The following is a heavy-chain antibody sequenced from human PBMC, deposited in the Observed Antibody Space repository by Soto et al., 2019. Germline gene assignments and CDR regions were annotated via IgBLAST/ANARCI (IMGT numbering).Heavy chain of an antibody. J-gene: IGHJ4*02. V-gene: IGHV3-13*05. CDR1: GFTFSSYD. CDR3: ARASPGYCTNGVCYPYYFDY. Sequence: VQLVESGGGVVQPGRSLRLSCAASGFTFSSYDMHWVRQATGKGLEWVSAIGTAGDPYYPGSVKGRFTISRENAKNSLYLQMNSLRAGDTAVYYCARASPGYCTNGVCYPYYFDYWGQGTLVTVSS. CDR2: IGTAGDP. D-gene: IGHD2-8*01.